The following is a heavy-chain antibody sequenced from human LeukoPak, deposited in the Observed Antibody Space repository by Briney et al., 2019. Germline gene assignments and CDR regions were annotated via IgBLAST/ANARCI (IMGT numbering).Heavy chain of an antibody. V-gene: IGHV4-61*01. CDR3: ARDRPTPYGYFDS. CDR1: GGSVSSGSYY. D-gene: IGHD2-15*01. J-gene: IGHJ4*02. CDR2: IYYSGST. Sequence: PSETLSLTCTVSGGSVSSGSYYWSWIRQPPGKGLEWIGYIYYSGSTNYNPSLKSRVTISVDTSKNQFSLKLSSVTAADTAVYYCARDRPTPYGYFDSWGQGTLITVSS.